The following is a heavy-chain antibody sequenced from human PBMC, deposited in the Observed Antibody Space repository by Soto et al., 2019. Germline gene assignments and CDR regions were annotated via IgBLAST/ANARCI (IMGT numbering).Heavy chain of an antibody. Sequence: PSETLSLTCAVYGGSFSGYYWTWIRQPPGTGLEWIGEINHSGSTNYNPSLKSRVTISVDTSKNQFSLKLTSVTAEDTAVYYCTFYSNTLGYYFGNWGQGTLVTVSS. CDR3: TFYSNTLGYYFGN. CDR2: INHSGST. V-gene: IGHV4-34*03. CDR1: GGSFSGYY. D-gene: IGHD4-4*01. J-gene: IGHJ4*02.